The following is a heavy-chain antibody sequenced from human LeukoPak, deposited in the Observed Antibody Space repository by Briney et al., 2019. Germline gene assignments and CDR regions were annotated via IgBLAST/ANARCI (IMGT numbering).Heavy chain of an antibody. CDR3: ARRDGYCSGGSCYSSWFDP. CDR2: IYPGDSDT. D-gene: IGHD2-15*01. Sequence: GESLKISCKGSGYSFTSYWIGWVRQMPGKGLEWMGIIYPGDSDTTYSPSFQGQVTISADKSISTAYLQWSSLKASDTAMYYCARRDGYCSGGSCYSSWFDPWGQGTLVTVSS. V-gene: IGHV5-51*01. CDR1: GYSFTSYW. J-gene: IGHJ5*02.